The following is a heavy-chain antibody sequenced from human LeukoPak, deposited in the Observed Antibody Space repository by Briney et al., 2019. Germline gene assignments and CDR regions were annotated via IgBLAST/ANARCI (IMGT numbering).Heavy chain of an antibody. D-gene: IGHD5-18*01. CDR2: INAGNGNT. J-gene: IGHJ4*02. Sequence: GASVKVSCKASGYTFPSYAMHWVRQAPGQRLEWMGWINAGNGNTKYSQKFQGRVTITRDTSASTAYMELSSLRSEDTAVYYCARDTVMAVFDYWGQGTLVTVSS. V-gene: IGHV1-3*01. CDR3: ARDTVMAVFDY. CDR1: GYTFPSYA.